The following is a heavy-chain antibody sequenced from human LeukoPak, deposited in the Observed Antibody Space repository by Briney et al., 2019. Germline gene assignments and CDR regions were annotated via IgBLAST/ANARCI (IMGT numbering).Heavy chain of an antibody. Sequence: SETLSLTCAVYGGSFSGYYWSWIRQPPGKGLEWIGEINHSGSTNYNPSLKSRVTISVDTSKNQFSLKLSSVTAADTAVYYCARGSRAVAGTGWFDPWGQGTLVTVPS. CDR2: INHSGST. D-gene: IGHD6-19*01. CDR3: ARGSRAVAGTGWFDP. J-gene: IGHJ5*02. CDR1: GGSFSGYY. V-gene: IGHV4-34*01.